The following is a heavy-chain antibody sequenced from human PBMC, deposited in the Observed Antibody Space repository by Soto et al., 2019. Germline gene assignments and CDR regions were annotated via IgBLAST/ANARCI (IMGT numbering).Heavy chain of an antibody. Sequence: GGSLRLSCAASGFTFSSYAMSWVRQAPGKGLEWVSATSGSGGSTYYADSVKGRFTISRDNSKNTLYLQMNSLGAEDTAVYFCARAIGSGWTPNDYWGQGTLVTVSS. D-gene: IGHD6-19*01. CDR1: GFTFSSYA. V-gene: IGHV3-23*01. CDR2: TSGSGGST. J-gene: IGHJ4*02. CDR3: ARAIGSGWTPNDY.